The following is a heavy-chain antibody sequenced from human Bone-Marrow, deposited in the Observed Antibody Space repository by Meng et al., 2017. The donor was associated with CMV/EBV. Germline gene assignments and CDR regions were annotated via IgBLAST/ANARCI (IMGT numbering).Heavy chain of an antibody. J-gene: IGHJ6*02. CDR2: ISGGGGST. CDR1: GFTFSSYG. D-gene: IGHD3-3*01. CDR3: ARDIAIKAVRENDFWSGYYGDYYYGMDV. Sequence: GESLKISCADSGFTFSSYGMHWVRQAPGKGLDWVSAISGGGGSTYYADSVKGRFTISRDNSKNTLYLQMNSLRAEDTAVYYCARDIAIKAVRENDFWSGYYGDYYYGMDVWGQGTTVTVSS. V-gene: IGHV3-23*01.